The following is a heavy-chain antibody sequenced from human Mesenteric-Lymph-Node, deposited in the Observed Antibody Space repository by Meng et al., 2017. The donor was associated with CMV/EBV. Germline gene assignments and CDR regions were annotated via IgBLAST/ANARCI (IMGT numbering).Heavy chain of an antibody. D-gene: IGHD6-19*01. V-gene: IGHV1-3*01. Sequence: YTYTTYAIRWRRHAPEQRLGRMGGIIVGNGHTQYSQKYQDRGTITWDTSASTAYMELSSLISEDTAVYFGAKGYPTYSNDWRPFDYWGQGTLVTVSS. CDR3: AKGYPTYSNDWRPFDY. CDR2: IIVGNGHT. CDR1: YTYTTYA. J-gene: IGHJ4*02.